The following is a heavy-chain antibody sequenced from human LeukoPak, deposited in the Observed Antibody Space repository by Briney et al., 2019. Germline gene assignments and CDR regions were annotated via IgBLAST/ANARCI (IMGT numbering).Heavy chain of an antibody. V-gene: IGHV1-2*02. CDR2: INPNSGGT. Sequence: ASVKVSCKASGYTFTGYYMHWVRQAPGQGLEWMGWINPNSGGTNYAQKFQGRVTMTRDTSISTAYMELSRLRSDDTAVYYCARDYSLGDYVWGSYQYYFDYWGQGTLVTVSS. D-gene: IGHD3-16*01. CDR3: ARDYSLGDYVWGSYQYYFDY. J-gene: IGHJ4*02. CDR1: GYTFTGYY.